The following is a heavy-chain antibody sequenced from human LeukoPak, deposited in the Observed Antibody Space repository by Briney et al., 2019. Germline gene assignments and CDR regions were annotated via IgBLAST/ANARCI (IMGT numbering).Heavy chain of an antibody. Sequence: ASVKVSCKASGYTFTSYGISWVRQAPGQGLEWMGWISAYNGNTNYAQKLQGRVTMTTDTSTSTAYMELRSLRSDGTAVYYCARGRYCSSTSCYQAAFDPWGQGTLVTVSS. CDR2: ISAYNGNT. CDR1: GYTFTSYG. V-gene: IGHV1-18*01. CDR3: ARGRYCSSTSCYQAAFDP. D-gene: IGHD2-2*01. J-gene: IGHJ5*02.